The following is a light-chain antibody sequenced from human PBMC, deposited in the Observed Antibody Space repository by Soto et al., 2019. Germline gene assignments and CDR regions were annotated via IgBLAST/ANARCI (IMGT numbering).Light chain of an antibody. CDR2: DTS. CDR1: QGIGDT. Sequence: VWQSSGTLSFFSGEGATPSCRASQGIGDTLAWYQHKPGQTPRLLIYDTSTRATGVPTRFSGSRSGAEFTLTINSLQSEDFAVYYCQPYNNWPLTFGGGTKVDIK. V-gene: IGKV3-15*01. J-gene: IGKJ4*01. CDR3: QPYNNWPLT.